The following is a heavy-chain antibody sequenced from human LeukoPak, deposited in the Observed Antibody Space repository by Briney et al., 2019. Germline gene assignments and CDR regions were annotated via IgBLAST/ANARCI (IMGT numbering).Heavy chain of an antibody. Sequence: GGSLRLSCGASGLTVRSNHMSWVREAPGKGLEWVSVMYSGGSTYYGDSVKGRFTTSRDNTKNTLYLQMNSPRAEDTAVYYCAREKKQWLGFRYFDLWGRGTLVTVSS. CDR3: AREKKQWLGFRYFDL. V-gene: IGHV3-53*01. CDR2: MYSGGST. J-gene: IGHJ2*01. D-gene: IGHD6-19*01. CDR1: GLTVRSNH.